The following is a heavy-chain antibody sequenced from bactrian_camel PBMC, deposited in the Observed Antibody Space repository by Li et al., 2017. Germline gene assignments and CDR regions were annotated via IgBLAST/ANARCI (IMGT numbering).Heavy chain of an antibody. CDR2: IRADGGAT. D-gene: IGHD1*01. CDR1: GFRFDNYW. J-gene: IGHJ4*01. Sequence: DVQLVESGGGLVQPGGSLRLSCATSGFRFDNYWMYWVRQAPGKGLEWVANIRADGGATYYADSMKGRFAISRDNAKNTVTLQMNSLKPEDTAVYYCVRYMQNYAGDYWGQGTQVTVS. V-gene: IGHV3S36*01. CDR3: VRYMQNYAGDY.